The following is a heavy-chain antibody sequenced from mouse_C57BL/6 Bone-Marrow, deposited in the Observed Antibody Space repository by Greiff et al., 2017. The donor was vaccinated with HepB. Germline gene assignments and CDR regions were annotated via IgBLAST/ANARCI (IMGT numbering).Heavy chain of an antibody. V-gene: IGHV14-4*01. CDR3: TMDYGSSYDAMDY. CDR1: GFNIKDDY. Sequence: VQLQQSGAELVRPGASVKLSCTASGFNIKDDYMHWVKQRPEQGLEWIGWIDPENGDTEYASKFQGKATITADTSSNTAYRQLSSLTSEDTAVYYCTMDYGSSYDAMDYWGQGTSVTVSS. D-gene: IGHD1-1*01. J-gene: IGHJ4*01. CDR2: IDPENGDT.